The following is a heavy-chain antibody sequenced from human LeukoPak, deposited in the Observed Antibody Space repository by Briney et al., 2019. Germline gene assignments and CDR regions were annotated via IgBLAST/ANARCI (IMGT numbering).Heavy chain of an antibody. CDR2: IIPILGIA. Sequence: SVKVSCKASGGTFSSYAISWVRQAPGQGLEWMGRIIPILGIANYAQKFQGRVTITADKSTSTAYMELSSLRSEDTAVYYCARAAAVSKMIDYYYGMDVWGQGTTVTVSS. CDR1: GGTFSSYA. D-gene: IGHD6-13*01. CDR3: ARAAAVSKMIDYYYGMDV. V-gene: IGHV1-69*04. J-gene: IGHJ6*02.